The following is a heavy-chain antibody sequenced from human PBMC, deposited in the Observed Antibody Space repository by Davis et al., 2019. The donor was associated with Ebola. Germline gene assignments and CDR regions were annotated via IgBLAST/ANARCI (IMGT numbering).Heavy chain of an antibody. CDR1: GLTVSSNY. Sequence: GESLKISCAASGLTVSSNYMSWVRQASGKGLEWVSVIYSGGSTYYADSVKGRFTISRDNLKNMLYLQMNSLRAEDTAVYFCARGGGSENYARWFDPWGQGTLVTVSS. CDR3: ARGGGSENYARWFDP. D-gene: IGHD3-10*01. V-gene: IGHV3-53*01. CDR2: IYSGGST. J-gene: IGHJ5*02.